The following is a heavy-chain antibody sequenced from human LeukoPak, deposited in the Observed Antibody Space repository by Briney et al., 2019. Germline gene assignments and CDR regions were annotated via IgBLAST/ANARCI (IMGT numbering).Heavy chain of an antibody. CDR2: IYSGGST. D-gene: IGHD1-26*01. J-gene: IGHJ4*02. Sequence: PGGSLRLSCAASGFTVSSNYMSWVRQAPGKGLEWVSVIYSGGSTYYADPVKGRFTISRDNAKNTLYLQMNNLRSEDTAVYYCAKSPHWELPDYWGQGTLVTVSS. CDR3: AKSPHWELPDY. V-gene: IGHV3-53*01. CDR1: GFTVSSNY.